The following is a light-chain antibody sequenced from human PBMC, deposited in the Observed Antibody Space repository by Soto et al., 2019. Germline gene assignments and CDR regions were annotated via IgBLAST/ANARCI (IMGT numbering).Light chain of an antibody. V-gene: IGKV1-12*01. CDR2: TAS. J-gene: IGKJ5*01. CDR1: QSIVDW. Sequence: DIQMTQSPSTLSASVGDRVTFGCRASQSIVDWIAWYQQKPGRAPKLLIHTASTIQREVPSRFSVSGSGTDFTLTISSLQPEDFATYYCQEAYSFPVTFGLGTRLEIK. CDR3: QEAYSFPVT.